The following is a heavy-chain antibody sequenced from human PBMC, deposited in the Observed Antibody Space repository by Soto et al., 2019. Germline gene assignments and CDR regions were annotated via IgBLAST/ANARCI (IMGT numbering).Heavy chain of an antibody. Sequence: PSETLSLTCTVSGDSISSDYYHWTWIRQSPGKGLEWIGYIYYSGSTYYNPSLKSRVTISVDTSKNQFSLKLSSVTAADTAVYYCARSPPGWYCSGGSCLDDWGQGTLVTVSS. CDR1: GDSISSDYYH. J-gene: IGHJ4*02. D-gene: IGHD2-15*01. V-gene: IGHV4-31*03. CDR3: ARSPPGWYCSGGSCLDD. CDR2: IYYSGST.